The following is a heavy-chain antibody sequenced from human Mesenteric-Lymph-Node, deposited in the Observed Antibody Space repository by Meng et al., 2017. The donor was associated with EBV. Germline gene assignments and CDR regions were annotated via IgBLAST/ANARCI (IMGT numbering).Heavy chain of an antibody. V-gene: IGHV4-4*02. Sequence: QVHLQQSGPGQVKPSGPLSLTCAVSGGSVISCTWWNCVRQSPGKGLELIGEIYYTMNTNYNPSLTSRVTMSLDKSKNQFSLRLDSVVAADTAMYYCARRSGNHYDYWGQGTLVTVSS. D-gene: IGHD1-26*01. CDR1: GGSVISCTW. CDR2: IYYTMNT. J-gene: IGHJ4*02. CDR3: ARRSGNHYDY.